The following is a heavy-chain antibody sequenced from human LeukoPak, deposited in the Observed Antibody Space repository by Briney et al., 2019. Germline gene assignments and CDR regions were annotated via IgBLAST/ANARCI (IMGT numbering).Heavy chain of an antibody. CDR3: ARNELVLGTTGLNDFFDD. D-gene: IGHD1-26*01. Sequence: SETLSLSCTVTGDSITRRSDYWGWVRQPPGKGLEWIGSIYYSGSTYYNPSFKSRVTKSVGTSRNQFSLQLSYVTAADTAVYYCARNELVLGTTGLNDFFDDWGQGSLVTVSS. CDR2: IYYSGST. V-gene: IGHV4-39*01. CDR1: GDSITRRSDY. J-gene: IGHJ4*02.